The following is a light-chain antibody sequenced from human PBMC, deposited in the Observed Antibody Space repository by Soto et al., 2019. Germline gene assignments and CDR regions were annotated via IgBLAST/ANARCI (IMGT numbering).Light chain of an antibody. CDR2: DAF. CDR1: QSVDSY. J-gene: IGKJ4*01. CDR3: QQNSYRLT. V-gene: IGKV3-11*01. Sequence: EIVLTQSPATLSLSPGERATLSCRASQSVDSYLAWYQQKPGQAPRLLIFDAFTRATGIPARFSGSGSGTDFTSTISSLEPEDFVLYYWQQNSYRLTLGGGTRVES.